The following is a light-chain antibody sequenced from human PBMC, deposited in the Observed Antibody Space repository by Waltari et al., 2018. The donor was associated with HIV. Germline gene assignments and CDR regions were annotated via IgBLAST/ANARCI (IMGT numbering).Light chain of an antibody. Sequence: SVLTQPPSASGTPGQRVTISCSGSTSNIGSNDVFWYQHLPGAAPKLLIHRNNHRPSRCPDRFSGSTSGTSASLAISGLRSEDEAGFYCVAWDDSLRGVVFGGWTKVAAL. CDR3: VAWDDSLRGVV. CDR2: RNN. CDR1: TSNIGSND. J-gene: IGLJ2*01. V-gene: IGLV1-47*01.